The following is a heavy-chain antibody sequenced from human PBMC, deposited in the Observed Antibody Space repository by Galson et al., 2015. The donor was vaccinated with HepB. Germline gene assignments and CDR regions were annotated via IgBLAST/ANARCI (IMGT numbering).Heavy chain of an antibody. V-gene: IGHV4-59*08. CDR1: GVSIGTYY. Sequence: ETLSLTCTVSGVSIGTYYWSWFRQSPGKRIEWIGYIYSDGTTTYSPSLKSRITISIDTSKRQLSLTVRSVTAADTAVYSCARHPDYGDYWGQGSLVTVSS. J-gene: IGHJ4*01. CDR3: ARHPDYGDY. CDR2: IYSDGTT.